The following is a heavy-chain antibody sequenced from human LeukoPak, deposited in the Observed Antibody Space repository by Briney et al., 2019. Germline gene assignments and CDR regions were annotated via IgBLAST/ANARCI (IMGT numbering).Heavy chain of an antibody. D-gene: IGHD6-19*01. V-gene: IGHV4-34*01. CDR2: INHSGGT. J-gene: IGHJ4*02. CDR3: ARRQWLVGVFDY. Sequence: SETLSLTCAVYGGSFSGYYWSWIRQPPGKGLEWIGEINHSGGTNYNPSLKSRVTISVDTSKNQFSLKLSSVTATDTAVYYCARRQWLVGVFDYWGQGTLVTVSS. CDR1: GGSFSGYY.